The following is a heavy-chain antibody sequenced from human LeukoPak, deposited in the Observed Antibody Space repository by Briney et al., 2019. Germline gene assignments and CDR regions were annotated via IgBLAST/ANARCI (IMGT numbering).Heavy chain of an antibody. Sequence: ASVKVSCKASGYTFTSYHIDWVRQAPGQGPAWMGWMNAKSGHTGYAQNLEGRVTMTRDTSTNTAYMELRGLRSEDTAVYFCARGMFDNSGHYYYFYYALDVWGQGTTVTVSS. J-gene: IGHJ6*02. D-gene: IGHD3-22*01. CDR3: ARGMFDNSGHYYYFYYALDV. CDR1: GYTFTSYH. CDR2: MNAKSGHT. V-gene: IGHV1-8*01.